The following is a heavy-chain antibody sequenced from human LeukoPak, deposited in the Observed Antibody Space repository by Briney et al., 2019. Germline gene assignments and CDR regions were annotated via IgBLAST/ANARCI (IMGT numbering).Heavy chain of an antibody. J-gene: IGHJ4*02. D-gene: IGHD3-10*01. Sequence: SETLSLTCTVSGGSISSYYWSWIRQPAGKGLEWIGHIYTSGNTNYNASLKSRVTMSVGTSKNQFSLMLRSGTAADTAVYYCARGEYYYGSGSYHLFDYWGQGTLVTVSS. CDR1: GGSISSYY. V-gene: IGHV4-4*07. CDR3: ARGEYYYGSGSYHLFDY. CDR2: IYTSGNT.